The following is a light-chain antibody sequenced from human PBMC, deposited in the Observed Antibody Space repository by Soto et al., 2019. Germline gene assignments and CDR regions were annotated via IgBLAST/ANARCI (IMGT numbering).Light chain of an antibody. V-gene: IGKV1-5*01. J-gene: IGKJ1*01. CDR3: QQRSNWPRT. CDR1: QSISSW. CDR2: TAS. Sequence: DIQMTQSPSTLSASVGDRVTITCRASQSISSWLAWYQQKPGKAPNLLIYTASSLQSGVPSRFSGSGSGTDFTLTISSLQSEDFAVYYCQQRSNWPRTFGQGTKVDI.